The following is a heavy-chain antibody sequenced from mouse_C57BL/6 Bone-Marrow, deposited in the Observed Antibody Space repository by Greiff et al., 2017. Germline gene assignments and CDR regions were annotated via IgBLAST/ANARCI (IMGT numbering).Heavy chain of an antibody. CDR1: GYTFTSYW. J-gene: IGHJ1*03. Sequence: QVQLQQPGTELVKPGASVKLSCKASGYTFTSYWMHWVKQKPGQGLEWIGNINPSNGGTNYNEKFKSKATLTVDKSSSTAYMQLSSLTSEDSAVYYCARRDYYGSTWYFDVWGTGTTVTVSS. V-gene: IGHV1-53*01. CDR2: INPSNGGT. CDR3: ARRDYYGSTWYFDV. D-gene: IGHD1-1*01.